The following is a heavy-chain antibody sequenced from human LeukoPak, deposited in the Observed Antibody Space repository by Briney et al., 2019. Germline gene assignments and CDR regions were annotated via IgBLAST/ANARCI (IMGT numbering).Heavy chain of an antibody. CDR2: IYYSGST. J-gene: IGHJ1*01. CDR1: GGSMSGYF. CDR3: ARSITSSWYGDFQH. V-gene: IGHV4-59*01. Sequence: SETLSRTCTVSGGSMSGYFWSWNRQPPGKGLEWIRYIYYSGSTNYNPPLKSRVTISVDTSKNQFSLKLSSVTAADTAVYYCARSITSSWYGDFQHWGQGTLVTVSS. D-gene: IGHD6-13*01.